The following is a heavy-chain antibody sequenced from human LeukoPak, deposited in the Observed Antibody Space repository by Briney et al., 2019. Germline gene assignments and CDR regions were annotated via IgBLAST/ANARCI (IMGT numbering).Heavy chain of an antibody. V-gene: IGHV3-11*01. CDR2: SSSSGSTI. J-gene: IGHJ4*02. CDR3: ARRRDFIDY. Sequence: GGSLRLSCAASGFTLSDYYMSWIRQAPGTGLEWVSYSSSSGSTIYYADSVKGRFAISRDSAKNSLYLQMNSLRAEDTAVYYCARRRDFIDYWGQGTLVTVSS. CDR1: GFTLSDYY. D-gene: IGHD3/OR15-3a*01.